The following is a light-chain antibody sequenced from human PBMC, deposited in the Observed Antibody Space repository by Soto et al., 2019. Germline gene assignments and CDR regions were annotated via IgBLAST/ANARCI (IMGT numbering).Light chain of an antibody. V-gene: IGKV1-8*01. CDR3: QHYYSYPFT. J-gene: IGKJ3*01. Sequence: AIRMTQSPSSFSASTGDRVTITCRASQGISSYLAWYQQKPGKAPKLLIYAASTLQSGVPSRFSCSGSGTDFTLTISCLQSEDFATYYCQHYYSYPFTFGPGTKVDIK. CDR2: AAS. CDR1: QGISSY.